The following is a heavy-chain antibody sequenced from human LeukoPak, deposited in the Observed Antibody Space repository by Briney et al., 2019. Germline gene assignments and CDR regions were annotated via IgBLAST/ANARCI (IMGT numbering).Heavy chain of an antibody. CDR1: GFTFSSYW. D-gene: IGHD6-13*01. CDR3: ARHLGLSSWYDYFDY. Sequence: GGSLRLSCAASGFTFSSYWMSWVRQAPGKGLEWVANIKQDGSEKYYVDSVKGRFTISRDNAKNSLYLQMDSLRAEDTAVYYCARHLGLSSWYDYFDYWGQGTLVTVSS. CDR2: IKQDGSEK. V-gene: IGHV3-7*01. J-gene: IGHJ4*02.